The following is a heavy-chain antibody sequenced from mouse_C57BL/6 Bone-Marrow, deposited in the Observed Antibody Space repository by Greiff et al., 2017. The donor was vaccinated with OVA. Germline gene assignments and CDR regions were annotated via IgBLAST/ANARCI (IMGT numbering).Heavy chain of an antibody. Sequence: EVQLQQSGPVLVKPGASVKMSCKASGYTFTDHYMNWVKQSHGKSLEWIGVINPYNGGTSYNQKFKGKATLTVDKSSSTAYMELNSLTSEDSAVYYCARPYYYGREDAMDYWGQGTSVTVSS. D-gene: IGHD1-1*01. CDR3: ARPYYYGREDAMDY. J-gene: IGHJ4*01. CDR1: GYTFTDHY. CDR2: INPYNGGT. V-gene: IGHV1-19*01.